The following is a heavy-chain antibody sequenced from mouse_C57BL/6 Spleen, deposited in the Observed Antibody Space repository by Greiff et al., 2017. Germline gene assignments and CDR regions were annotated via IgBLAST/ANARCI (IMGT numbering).Heavy chain of an antibody. Sequence: EVQLVESGGGLVKPGGSLKLSCAASGFTFSSYAMSWVRQTPEKRLEWVATISDGGSYTYYPDNVKGRFTISRDNAKNNLYLQMSHLKSEDTAMYYCARSWDEGPFAYWGQGTLVTVSA. CDR2: ISDGGSYT. CDR1: GFTFSSYA. D-gene: IGHD4-1*01. CDR3: ARSWDEGPFAY. J-gene: IGHJ3*01. V-gene: IGHV5-4*01.